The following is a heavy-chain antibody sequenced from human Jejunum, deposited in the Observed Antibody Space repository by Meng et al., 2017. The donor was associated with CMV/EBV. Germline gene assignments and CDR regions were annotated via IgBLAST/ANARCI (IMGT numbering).Heavy chain of an antibody. CDR3: VREQFLTGSSVDY. J-gene: IGHJ4*01. D-gene: IGHD6-6*01. CDR1: YSISSGSY. V-gene: IGHV4-38-2*02. CDR2: VYQSGTT. Sequence: YSISSGSYWAWLRQTPDKGLEWLGSVYQSGTTFYNPSVVRRVIISMDTSKNQFSLQLTSVTAADTAMYYCVREQFLTGSSVDYWGHGILVTVSS.